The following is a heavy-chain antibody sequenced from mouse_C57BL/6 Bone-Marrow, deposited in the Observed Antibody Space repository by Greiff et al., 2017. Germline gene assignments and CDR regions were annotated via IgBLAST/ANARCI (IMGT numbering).Heavy chain of an antibody. CDR1: GYTFTDYE. Sequence: LQESGAELVRPGASVTLSCKASGYTFTDYEMHWVKQTPVHGLEWIGAIDPETGGTAYNQKFKGKAILTADKSSSTAYMELRSLTSKDSAVYYCTRSLITTVVARGYFDYWGQGTTLTVSS. CDR3: TRSLITTVVARGYFDY. V-gene: IGHV1-15*01. D-gene: IGHD1-1*01. J-gene: IGHJ2*01. CDR2: IDPETGGT.